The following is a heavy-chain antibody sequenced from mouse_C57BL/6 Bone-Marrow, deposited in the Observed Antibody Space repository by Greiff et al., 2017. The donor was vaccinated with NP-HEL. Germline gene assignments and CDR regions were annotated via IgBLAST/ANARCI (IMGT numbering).Heavy chain of an antibody. D-gene: IGHD1-1*01. CDR3: TTDYGSSYGYFDY. V-gene: IGHV14-4*01. Sequence: EVKLQESGAELVRPGASVKLSCTASGFNIKDDYMHWVKQRPEQGLEWIGWIVPENGDTEYASKFQGKATITADTSSNTAYLQLSSLTSEDTAVYYCTTDYGSSYGYFDYWGQGTTLTVSS. CDR1: GFNIKDDY. CDR2: IVPENGDT. J-gene: IGHJ2*01.